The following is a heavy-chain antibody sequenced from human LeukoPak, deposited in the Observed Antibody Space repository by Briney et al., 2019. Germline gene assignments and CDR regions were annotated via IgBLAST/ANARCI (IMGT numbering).Heavy chain of an antibody. Sequence: GESLKISCKGSGYRFTSYWIGWVRQMPGKGLEWMGVIYPGDSDTRYSPSFQGQVTISADKSINTAYLQWSSLKASDTAMYYCARAGYYDSSGYLDYWGQGTLVTVSS. CDR2: IYPGDSDT. CDR3: ARAGYYDSSGYLDY. CDR1: GYRFTSYW. V-gene: IGHV5-51*01. D-gene: IGHD3-22*01. J-gene: IGHJ4*02.